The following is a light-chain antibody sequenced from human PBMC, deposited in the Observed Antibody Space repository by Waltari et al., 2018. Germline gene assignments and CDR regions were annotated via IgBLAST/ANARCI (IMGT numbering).Light chain of an antibody. V-gene: IGKV3-15*01. CDR2: GAS. CDR1: QSVSSF. Sequence: EVVMTQSPATLSVSPGERATLSCRASQSVSSFVAWYQQKPGQAPRLLIYGASTRATGMPARFSGSGSGTEFTLTISSLQSEDFAVYYCQQYNDWPPLTFGGGTKVEIK. CDR3: QQYNDWPPLT. J-gene: IGKJ4*01.